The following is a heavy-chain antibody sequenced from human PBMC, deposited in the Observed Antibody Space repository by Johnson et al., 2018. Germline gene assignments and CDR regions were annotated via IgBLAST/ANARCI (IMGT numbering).Heavy chain of an antibody. J-gene: IGHJ3*02. D-gene: IGHD6-6*01. CDR3: ARHRGAESSSSGHACDI. Sequence: VHLVQSGAEVNKPGESLKISCQGSGYSFTSYWIGWVRQMPGTGLAWMGIIYPGDSDTRYSASFPGQVPISADKSIRNAYLQWSSLKATDTAMYYGARHRGAESSSSGHACDIWGQGTMVTVSS. CDR1: GYSFTSYW. CDR2: IYPGDSDT. V-gene: IGHV5-51*01.